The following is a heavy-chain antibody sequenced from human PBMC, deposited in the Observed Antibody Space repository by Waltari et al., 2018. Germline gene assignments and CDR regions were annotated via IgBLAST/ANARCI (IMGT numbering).Heavy chain of an antibody. V-gene: IGHV4-59*01. Sequence: QVQLRESGPALVKPSETLSLTCTVPGGPINHDYWSWIRQPPGKGLEWIGNIYFSGTTNYNPSLNSRVTISIETSRNQFSLRLSSVTAADTAVYYCATDNRPASAGLWGRGTLVTVSS. CDR2: IYFSGTT. D-gene: IGHD6-13*01. J-gene: IGHJ4*02. CDR3: ATDNRPASAGL. CDR1: GGPINHDY.